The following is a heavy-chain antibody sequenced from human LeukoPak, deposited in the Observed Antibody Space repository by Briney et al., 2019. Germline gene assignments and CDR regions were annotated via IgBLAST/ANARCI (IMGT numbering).Heavy chain of an antibody. D-gene: IGHD4-11*01. CDR2: ISYDGSNK. Sequence: GGSLRLSCAASGFTFSSYAMHWVRQAPGKGLEWVAVISYDGSNKYYADSVKGRFTISRDNSKNTLYLQMNSLRAEDTAVYYCASGGAVYSNLLDYWGQGTLVTVSS. J-gene: IGHJ4*02. CDR1: GFTFSSYA. V-gene: IGHV3-30-3*01. CDR3: ASGGAVYSNLLDY.